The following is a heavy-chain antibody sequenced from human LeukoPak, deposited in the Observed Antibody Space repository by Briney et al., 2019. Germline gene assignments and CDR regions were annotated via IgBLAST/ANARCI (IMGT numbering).Heavy chain of an antibody. CDR2: ISLDGSTE. J-gene: IGHJ5*02. V-gene: IGHV3-30-3*01. CDR1: GLTFSSYA. D-gene: IGHD3-10*01. Sequence: GGSLRLSWAASGLTFSSYAMHWVRQAPGEGLEGVSIISLDGSTEFYADSVKGRFTISRDTASNTMHLEMNNLRIEDTAVYYCMRDYMGWFDPWGQGSLVTVSS. CDR3: MRDYMGWFDP.